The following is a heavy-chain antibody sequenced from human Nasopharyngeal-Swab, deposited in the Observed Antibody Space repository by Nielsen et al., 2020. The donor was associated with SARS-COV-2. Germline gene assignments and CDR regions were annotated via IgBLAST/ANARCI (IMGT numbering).Heavy chain of an antibody. CDR1: GYTFTSYA. V-gene: IGHV7-4-1*02. J-gene: IGHJ6*02. D-gene: IGHD5-18*01. CDR2: INTNTGNP. Sequence: ASVKVSCKASGYTFTSYAMNWVRQVPGQGLEWMGWINTNTGNPTYAQGFTGRFVFSLDTSVSTAYLQISSLKAEDTAVYYCARTPVTYYYYGMDVWGQGTTVTVSS. CDR3: ARTPVTYYYYGMDV.